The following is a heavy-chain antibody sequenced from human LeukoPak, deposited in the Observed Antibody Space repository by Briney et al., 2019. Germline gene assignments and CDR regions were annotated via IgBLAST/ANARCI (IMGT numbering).Heavy chain of an antibody. V-gene: IGHV4-34*01. Sequence: ASETLSLTCAVYGGSFSGYYWSWIRQPPGKGLEWIGEINHSGSTNYNPPLKSRVTISVDTSKNQFSLKLSSVTAADTAVYYCARRGTWIQLWLRHNWFDPWGQGTLVTVSS. D-gene: IGHD5-18*01. CDR2: INHSGST. CDR3: ARRGTWIQLWLRHNWFDP. J-gene: IGHJ5*02. CDR1: GGSFSGYY.